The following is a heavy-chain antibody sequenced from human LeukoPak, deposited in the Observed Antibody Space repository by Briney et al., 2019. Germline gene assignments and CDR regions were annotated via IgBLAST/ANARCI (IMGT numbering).Heavy chain of an antibody. Sequence: GGSLRLSCAASGFIFRNHAMNWVRQAPGQGLEWVSGVSASGGSTFNTDSVKGRFSISRDNSKNTLYLETNSLRPEDTALYYCAKSLGNQGVIDCWGQGTLVTVSS. CDR2: VSASGGST. D-gene: IGHD3-10*01. CDR1: GFIFRNHA. CDR3: AKSLGNQGVIDC. V-gene: IGHV3-23*01. J-gene: IGHJ4*02.